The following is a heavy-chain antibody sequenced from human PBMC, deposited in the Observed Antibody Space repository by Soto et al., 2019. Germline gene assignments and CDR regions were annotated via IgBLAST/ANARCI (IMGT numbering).Heavy chain of an antibody. D-gene: IGHD1-26*01. CDR3: AREKVGANDY. J-gene: IGHJ4*02. V-gene: IGHV1-8*01. Sequence: QVQLVQSGAEVKKPGASVKVSCKASGYTFTSYDINGVRQATGQGLEWMGWMNPNSGNTVYAQKFQGRVTMTRNTSISTAYMELTSLGSEDTAVYYCAREKVGANDYWGQGTLVTVSS. CDR1: GYTFTSYD. CDR2: MNPNSGNT.